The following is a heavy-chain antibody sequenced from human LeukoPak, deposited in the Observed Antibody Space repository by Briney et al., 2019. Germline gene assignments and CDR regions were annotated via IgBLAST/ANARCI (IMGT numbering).Heavy chain of an antibody. J-gene: IGHJ4*02. CDR2: IKQDGSEK. CDR1: GVTVSSHY. Sequence: GGSLRLSCAASGVTVSSHYMNWVRQAPGKGLEWVANIKQDGSEKYYVDSVKGRFTISRDNAKNSLYLQMNSLRAEDTAVYYCARDRGPGSERWLHRGHYWGQGTLVTVSS. CDR3: ARDRGPGSERWLHRGHY. D-gene: IGHD5-24*01. V-gene: IGHV3-7*05.